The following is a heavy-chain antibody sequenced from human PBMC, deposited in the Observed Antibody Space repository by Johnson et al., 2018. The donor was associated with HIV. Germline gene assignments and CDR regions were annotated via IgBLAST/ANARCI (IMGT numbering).Heavy chain of an antibody. CDR1: GFTFDEYA. CDR2: ISWHSGSI. V-gene: IGHV3-9*01. J-gene: IGHJ3*02. D-gene: IGHD4-17*01. CDR3: ARSMTTVTVAFDI. Sequence: VQLVESGGGLVQPGRSLRLSCAASGFTFDEYAMHWVRQAPGKGLEWVSGISWHSGSIDYADSVKGRFTISRDNSKNTLYLQMNSLRAEDTAVYYCARSMTTVTVAFDIWGQGTMVTVSS.